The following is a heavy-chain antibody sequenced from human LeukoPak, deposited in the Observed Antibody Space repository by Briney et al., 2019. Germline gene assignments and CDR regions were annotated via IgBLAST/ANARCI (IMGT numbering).Heavy chain of an antibody. J-gene: IGHJ4*02. V-gene: IGHV3-30*18. D-gene: IGHD3-10*01. CDR2: ISYDGSNK. Sequence: AGGSLRLSCAASGFTFNNYNMHWVRQAPGKGLEWVAVISYDGSNKYYADSVKGRFTISRDNSKNTLYLQMNSLRAEDTAVYYCAKEELGDYVGYWGQGTLVTVSS. CDR3: AKEELGDYVGY. CDR1: GFTFNNYN.